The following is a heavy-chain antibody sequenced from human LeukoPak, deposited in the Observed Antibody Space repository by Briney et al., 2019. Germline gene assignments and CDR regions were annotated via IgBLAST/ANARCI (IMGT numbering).Heavy chain of an antibody. J-gene: IGHJ4*02. CDR1: GYTFTGYY. D-gene: IGHD3-22*01. Sequence: GASVKVSCKSSGYTFTGYYMHWVRQAPGQGLEWMGWINPNSGGTNYAQKFQGRVTMTRDTSISTAYMELSRLRSDDTAVYYCARGEGPIVRYFDYWGQGTLVTVSS. CDR2: INPNSGGT. CDR3: ARGEGPIVRYFDY. V-gene: IGHV1-2*02.